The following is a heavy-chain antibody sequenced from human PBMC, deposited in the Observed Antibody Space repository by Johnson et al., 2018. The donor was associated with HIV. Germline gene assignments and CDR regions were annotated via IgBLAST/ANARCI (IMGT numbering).Heavy chain of an antibody. Sequence: QMQLVESGGGVVQPGRSLRLSCAASGFTFSSYAMHWVRQAPGKGLEWVAVIWFDGTNKYYADSVKGRFTISRDNSKNTLYLQMNSLRAEDTAVYYCARDAVISSGWYNVDSFDIWGQGTLVTVSS. CDR2: IWFDGTNK. CDR1: GFTFSSYA. CDR3: ARDAVISSGWYNVDSFDI. D-gene: IGHD6-19*01. J-gene: IGHJ3*02. V-gene: IGHV3-33*08.